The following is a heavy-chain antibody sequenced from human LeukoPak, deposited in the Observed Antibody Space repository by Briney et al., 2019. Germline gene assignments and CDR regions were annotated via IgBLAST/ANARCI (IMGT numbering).Heavy chain of an antibody. CDR2: IRSKTDGGTA. J-gene: IGHJ4*02. V-gene: IGHV3-15*01. CDR3: TGLYSSRFDY. Sequence: GGSLRLSCAASGFTFSDAWMTWFRQAPGKGLEWVGRIRSKTDGGTADYAAPVKGRSTISRDDSKNTLFLQMNSLKTEDTAVYYCTGLYSSRFDYRGQGTLVTVSS. D-gene: IGHD6-19*01. CDR1: GFTFSDAW.